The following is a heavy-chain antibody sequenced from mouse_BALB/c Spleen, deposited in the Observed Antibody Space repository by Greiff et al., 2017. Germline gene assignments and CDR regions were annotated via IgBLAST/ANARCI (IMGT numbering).Heavy chain of an antibody. J-gene: IGHJ4*01. Sequence: EVQRVESGGHLVQPGGSLKLSCAASGFTFSSYTMSWVRQTPEKRLEWVAYISNGGDTTYYPDTVKGRFTISRDNAKNSLYLQMSSLKSEDTAMYYCARHRQAMDYWGQGTSVTVSS. D-gene: IGHD6-1*01. CDR3: ARHRQAMDY. CDR2: ISNGGDTT. CDR1: GFTFSSYT. V-gene: IGHV5-12-2*01.